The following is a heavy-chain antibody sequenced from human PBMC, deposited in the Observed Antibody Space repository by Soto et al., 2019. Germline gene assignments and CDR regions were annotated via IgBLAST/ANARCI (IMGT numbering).Heavy chain of an antibody. CDR2: INHSGST. V-gene: IGHV4-34*01. CDR3: ARVLLLDGSGWFYYYYGMDV. CDR1: GGSFSGYY. Sequence: SETLSLTCAVYGGSFSGYYWSWIRQPPGKGLEWIGEINHSGSTNYNPSLKSRVTISVDTSKNQFSLKLSSVTAADTAVYYCARVLLLDGSGWFYYYYGMDVWGQGTTVTAP. D-gene: IGHD6-19*01. J-gene: IGHJ6*02.